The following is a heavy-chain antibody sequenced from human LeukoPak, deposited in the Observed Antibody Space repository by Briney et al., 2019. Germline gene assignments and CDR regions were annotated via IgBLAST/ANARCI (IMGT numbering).Heavy chain of an antibody. CDR1: GFSFSSYG. CDR3: ARDWGEGFFSMAFDI. Sequence: GGSLRLSCAASGFSFSSYGMHWVRQAPGKGPEWVAVIWYDGSNKYYEDSVKGRFTISRDNSKNTLYLQMNSLRAEDTAVYYCARDWGEGFFSMAFDIWGQGTMVTVSS. V-gene: IGHV3-33*01. CDR2: IWYDGSNK. J-gene: IGHJ3*02. D-gene: IGHD3-16*01.